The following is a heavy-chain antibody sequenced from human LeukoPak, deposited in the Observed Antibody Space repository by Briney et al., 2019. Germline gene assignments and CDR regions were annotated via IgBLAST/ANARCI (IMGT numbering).Heavy chain of an antibody. D-gene: IGHD6-19*01. J-gene: IGHJ6*03. CDR1: GFTFSSFW. CDR2: LKQDGSEK. CDR3: ARDPYSGGYGAYYYYYMDV. Sequence: HPGGSLRLSCGASGFTFSSFWMSWVRQAPGKGLEWVANLKQDGSEKYYVDSVKGRFTISRDNAKNSLYLQMNSLRGEDTAVYYCARDPYSGGYGAYYYYYMDVWGKGTTVTVSS. V-gene: IGHV3-7*01.